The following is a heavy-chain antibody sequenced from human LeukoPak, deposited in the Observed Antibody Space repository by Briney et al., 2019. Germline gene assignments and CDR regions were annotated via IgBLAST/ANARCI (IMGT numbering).Heavy chain of an antibody. CDR3: ESDYGMDV. CDR2: ISYDGSNK. V-gene: IGHV3-30*04. J-gene: IGHJ6*02. CDR1: GFSFRSYA. Sequence: GALRLSCAASGFSFRSYAIYWVRQAPGKGLEWVAVISYDGSNKYYADSVKGRFTISRDNSKNTLYLQMNSLRAEDTAVYYCESDYGMDVWGQGTTVTVSS.